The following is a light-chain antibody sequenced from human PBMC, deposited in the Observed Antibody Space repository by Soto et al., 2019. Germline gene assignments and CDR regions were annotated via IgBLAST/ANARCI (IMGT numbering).Light chain of an antibody. Sequence: EVVLTQSPVTLSLSPGERATLSCRASQSFRGLLAWYQQKPGQAPRLLIYVAYNRATGIPPRFSGSGSGTDFTLTISSLEPEDSALYYCQQRHMWPITFGQGTRLQIK. V-gene: IGKV3-11*01. J-gene: IGKJ5*01. CDR2: VAY. CDR1: QSFRGL. CDR3: QQRHMWPIT.